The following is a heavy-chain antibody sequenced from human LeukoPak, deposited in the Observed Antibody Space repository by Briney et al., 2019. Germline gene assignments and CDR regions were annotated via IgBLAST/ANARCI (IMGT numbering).Heavy chain of an antibody. V-gene: IGHV4-30-2*02. CDR1: GGSLSSGGYS. Sequence: SETLSLTCAVSGGSLSSGGYSWSWIRQPPGKGLEWIGYLYHSGNTYYNPSLKSRVTISVDRSQNHFSLKLSSVTAADTAVYYCARSTWLLDKWGQGTLVTVSS. CDR3: ARSTWLLDK. CDR2: LYHSGNT. J-gene: IGHJ4*02. D-gene: IGHD3-22*01.